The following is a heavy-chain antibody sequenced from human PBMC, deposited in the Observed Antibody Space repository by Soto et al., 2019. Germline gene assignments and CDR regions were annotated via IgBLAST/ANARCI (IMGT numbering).Heavy chain of an antibody. J-gene: IGHJ5*02. D-gene: IGHD2-2*01. CDR3: ARAKVVPAALSYNWFDP. V-gene: IGHV4-61*01. Sequence: SETLSLTCTVSGGSVSSGSYYWSWIRQPPGKGLEWIGYIYYSGSTNYNPSLKSRVTISVDTSKNQFSLKLSSVTAADTAVYYCARAKVVPAALSYNWFDPWGQGTLVTVSS. CDR2: IYYSGST. CDR1: GGSVSSGSYY.